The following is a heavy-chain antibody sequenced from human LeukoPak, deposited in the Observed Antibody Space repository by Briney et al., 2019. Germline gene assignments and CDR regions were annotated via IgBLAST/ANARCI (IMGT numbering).Heavy chain of an antibody. CDR3: ARSRRVFCGGAYYSFDY. CDR1: GFTLDDYG. Sequence: GRSLRLSCTASGFTLDDYGVSWFRQAPGKGLEWVGFIRSKAYGGTTEYAASVKGRFTISRDDSKNIAYLQMNSLKTEDTAVYYCARSRRVFCGGAYYSFDYWGQGTLVTVSS. J-gene: IGHJ4*02. CDR2: IRSKAYGGTT. V-gene: IGHV3-49*03. D-gene: IGHD2-21*02.